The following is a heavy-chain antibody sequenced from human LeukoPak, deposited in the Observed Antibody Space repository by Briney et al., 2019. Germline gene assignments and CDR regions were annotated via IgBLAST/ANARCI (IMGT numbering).Heavy chain of an antibody. CDR2: IIPIFGTP. D-gene: IGHD6-13*01. CDR1: GGTFSSYA. CDR3: ARALAAAGTLPDAFDI. Sequence: EASVKVSCKTSGGTFSSYAINWVRQAPGQGLEWMGGIIPIFGTPNYAQKFQGRVTMTRNTSISTAYMELSSLRSEDTAVYYCARALAAAGTLPDAFDIWGQGTMVTVSS. J-gene: IGHJ3*02. V-gene: IGHV1-69*05.